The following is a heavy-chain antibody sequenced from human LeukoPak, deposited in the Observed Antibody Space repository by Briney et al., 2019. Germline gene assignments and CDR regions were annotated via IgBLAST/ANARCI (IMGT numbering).Heavy chain of an antibody. Sequence: GASVKVSCKASGYSFTSHGISCVRQAPGQGLEWMEWISAYNGNTKYAQKLQGRVTMTTDTSTSTAYMELGSLRSDDTAVYYCARVPDDVVAALSFDFWGQGTLVTVSS. CDR2: ISAYNGNT. D-gene: IGHD5-12*01. CDR1: GYSFTSHG. V-gene: IGHV1-18*01. CDR3: ARVPDDVVAALSFDF. J-gene: IGHJ4*02.